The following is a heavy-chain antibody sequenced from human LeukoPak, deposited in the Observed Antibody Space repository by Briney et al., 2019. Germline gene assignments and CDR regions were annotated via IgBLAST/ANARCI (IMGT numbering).Heavy chain of an antibody. V-gene: IGHV3-23*01. J-gene: IGHJ4*02. D-gene: IGHD3-3*01. Sequence: PGGSLRLSCAASGFTFSSYAMRWVRQAPGKGLEWVSAISGSGGSTYYADSVKGRFTISRDNSKNTLYLQMNSLRAEDTAVYYCAREFTIFGVVFDYWGQGTLVTVSS. CDR1: GFTFSSYA. CDR2: ISGSGGST. CDR3: AREFTIFGVVFDY.